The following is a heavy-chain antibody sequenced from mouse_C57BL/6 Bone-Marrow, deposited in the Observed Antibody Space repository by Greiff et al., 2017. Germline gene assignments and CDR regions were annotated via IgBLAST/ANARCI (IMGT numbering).Heavy chain of an antibody. CDR3: ARSASWFAY. CDR1: GYTFTDYY. Sequence: QVQLQQSGAELVRPGASVKLSCKASGYTFTDYYINWVKQRPGQGLEWIARIYPGSGYTYYNEKFKGKATLTAEKSSSTAYMQLSSLTSEDSAVXFFARSASWFAYWGQGTLVTVSA. CDR2: IYPGSGYT. J-gene: IGHJ3*01. V-gene: IGHV1-76*01.